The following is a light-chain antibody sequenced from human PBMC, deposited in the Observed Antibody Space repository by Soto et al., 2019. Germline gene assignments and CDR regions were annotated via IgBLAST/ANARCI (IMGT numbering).Light chain of an antibody. V-gene: IGKV1-5*01. CDR1: QSISSW. CDR3: QQYNSYPLT. J-gene: IGKJ4*01. Sequence: DIQMSQSPATLSAAVGDRVTSTCRAGQSISSWLAWYQQKPGKAPKLLIYDASSLESGAPSRFSGSGSGTEFTLTISSLQPDDFATYYCQQYNSYPLTFGGGTKVDIK. CDR2: DAS.